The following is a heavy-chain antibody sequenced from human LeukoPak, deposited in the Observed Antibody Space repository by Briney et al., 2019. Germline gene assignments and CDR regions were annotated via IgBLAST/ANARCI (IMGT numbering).Heavy chain of an antibody. D-gene: IGHD1-26*01. CDR3: ARSSGSYGA. V-gene: IGHV4-34*01. Sequence: SETLSLTCAVYGGSFSGYYWSWIRQPPGKGLEWIGEINHSGSTNYNPSLKSRVTISVDTSKNQFSLKLSSVTAADTAAYYCARSSGSYGAWGQGTLVTVSS. CDR1: GGSFSGYY. J-gene: IGHJ5*02. CDR2: INHSGST.